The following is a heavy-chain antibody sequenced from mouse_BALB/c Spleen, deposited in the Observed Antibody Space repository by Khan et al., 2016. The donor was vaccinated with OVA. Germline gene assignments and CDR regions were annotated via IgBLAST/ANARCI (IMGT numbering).Heavy chain of an antibody. CDR1: GYSITSNYA. Sequence: EVQSVVSGPGLVKPSQSLSLTCTVTGYSITSNYAWNWIRQFPGNKLEWMGYISYSGTTSYNPSLKSRISITRDTSKNQFFLQLNSVTTEDTATYYCARGNYYWYAMDYWGQGTSVTVSS. CDR3: ARGNYYWYAMDY. J-gene: IGHJ4*01. V-gene: IGHV3-2*02. CDR2: ISYSGTT. D-gene: IGHD1-1*01.